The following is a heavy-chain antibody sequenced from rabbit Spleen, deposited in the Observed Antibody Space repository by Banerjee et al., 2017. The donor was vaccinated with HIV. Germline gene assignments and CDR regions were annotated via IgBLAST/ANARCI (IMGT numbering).Heavy chain of an antibody. Sequence: QELVESGGGLVQPGESLTLTCTASGFSFNNNYYMCWVRQAPGKGLEWIGYIDPVFGITNYAVSVKGRFTISRDNTQNTLYLQLNSLTAADTATYFCVREVAVKFNWWGPGTLVTVS. CDR1: GFSFNNNYY. J-gene: IGHJ4*01. CDR2: IDPVFGIT. CDR3: VREVAVKFNW. D-gene: IGHD4-1*01. V-gene: IGHV1S7*01.